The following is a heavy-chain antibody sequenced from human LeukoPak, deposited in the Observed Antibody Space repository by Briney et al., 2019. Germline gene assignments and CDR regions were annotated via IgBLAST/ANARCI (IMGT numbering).Heavy chain of an antibody. V-gene: IGHV3-30*04. J-gene: IGHJ6*02. Sequence: GRSLRLSCAASGFTFSSYAMHWVRQAPGKGLEWVAVISYDGSNKYYADSVKGRFTISRDNSKNTLYLQMNSLRAEDTAVYYCARDIVLMVYAIRDYYYYYGMDVWGQGTTVTVSS. CDR3: ARDIVLMVYAIRDYYYYYGMDV. CDR2: ISYDGSNK. D-gene: IGHD2-8*01. CDR1: GFTFSSYA.